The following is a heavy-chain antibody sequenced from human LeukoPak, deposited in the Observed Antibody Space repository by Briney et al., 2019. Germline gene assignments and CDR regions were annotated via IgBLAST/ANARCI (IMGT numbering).Heavy chain of an antibody. V-gene: IGHV3-11*05. CDR3: ARAPPDYVEAFDI. CDR1: GFTFSDYY. D-gene: IGHD4-17*01. CDR2: ISSSSSYT. Sequence: GGSLRLSCAASGFTFSDYYMSWIRQAPGKGLEWVSYISSSSSYTNYADSVKGRFTISRDNAKNSLYLQMNRLRAEDTAVYYCARAPPDYVEAFDIWGQGTMVTVSS. J-gene: IGHJ3*02.